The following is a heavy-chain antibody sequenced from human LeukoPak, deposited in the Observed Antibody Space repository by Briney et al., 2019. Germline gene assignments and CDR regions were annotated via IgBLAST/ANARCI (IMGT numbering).Heavy chain of an antibody. J-gene: IGHJ4*02. V-gene: IGHV1-69*13. CDR2: IIPIFGTA. CDR1: GGTFSSYA. D-gene: IGHD3-22*01. CDR3: ARGPHERSGYPDD. Sequence: GASVKVSCKASGGTFSSYAISWVRQAPGQGLEWMGGIIPIFGTANYAQEFQGRVTITADESTSTAYMELSSLRSDDTAVYYCARGPHERSGYPDDWGQGTLVTVSS.